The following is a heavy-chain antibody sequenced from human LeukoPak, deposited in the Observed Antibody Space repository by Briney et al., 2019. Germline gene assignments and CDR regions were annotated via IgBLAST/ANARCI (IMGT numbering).Heavy chain of an antibody. CDR3: AREKVSPRTDAFDI. CDR2: ISSSDPTT. CDR1: GFTFSDYY. D-gene: IGHD1-14*01. V-gene: IGHV3-11*01. J-gene: IGHJ3*02. Sequence: GGSLRLSCAASGFTFSDYYMSWIRQAPGVGLEWISSISSSDPTTHYADSVKGRFTISRDNAKNSLWLQMNSLGAEDTAVYYCAREKVSPRTDAFDIWGQGTMVTVSS.